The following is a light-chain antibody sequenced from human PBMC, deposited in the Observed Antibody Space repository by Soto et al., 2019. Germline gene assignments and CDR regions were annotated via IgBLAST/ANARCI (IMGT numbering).Light chain of an antibody. Sequence: EIVLTQSPGTLSLSPGERATLSCRASQSVSGSYLAWFKQKPGQAPRLLIYDASNRATGIPDRFSGSGSGTDFSLTISRLEPEDFAVYYCQQYGSSPPWTVGQGTKVDIK. CDR3: QQYGSSPPWT. CDR2: DAS. CDR1: QSVSGSY. J-gene: IGKJ1*01. V-gene: IGKV3-20*01.